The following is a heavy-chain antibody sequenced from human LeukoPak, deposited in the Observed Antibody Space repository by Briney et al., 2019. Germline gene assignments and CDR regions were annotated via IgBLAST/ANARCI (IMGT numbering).Heavy chain of an antibody. Sequence: ASVKVSCTASGHTFTGYYMHWVRQAPGQGLEWMGWMSPNSGGTNYAQKFQGRVTMTRDTSISTAYMELSRLRSDDTAVYYCAREGGYNNRYYFDYWGQGTLVTVSS. D-gene: IGHD5-24*01. CDR1: GHTFTGYY. CDR3: AREGGYNNRYYFDY. V-gene: IGHV1-2*02. J-gene: IGHJ4*02. CDR2: MSPNSGGT.